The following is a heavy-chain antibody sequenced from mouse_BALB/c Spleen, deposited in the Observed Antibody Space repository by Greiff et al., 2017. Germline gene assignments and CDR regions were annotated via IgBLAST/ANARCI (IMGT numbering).Heavy chain of an antibody. CDR2: INPGSGGT. Sequence: QVQLQQSGAELVRPGTSVKVSCKASGYAFPNYLIEGVKQRPGQGLEWIGVINPGSGGTNYNEKFKGKATLTADKSSSTAYMQLSSLTSDDSAVYFCAGGNPLAYWGQGTLVTVSA. D-gene: IGHD2-1*01. CDR1: GYAFPNYL. V-gene: IGHV1-54*03. J-gene: IGHJ3*01. CDR3: AGGNPLAY.